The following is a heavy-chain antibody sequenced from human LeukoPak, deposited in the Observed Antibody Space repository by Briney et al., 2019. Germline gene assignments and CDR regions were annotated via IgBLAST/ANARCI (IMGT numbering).Heavy chain of an antibody. CDR2: INPRGST. Sequence: SETLSLTCAVYGGSLSDHYWSWFRQPPGKGLEWIGEINPRGSTIYNPSLKSRVTISVDTSKNQFSLNLSSVTAADTAVYYCARHSWGLPPAEYFQHWGQGTLVTVSS. V-gene: IGHV4-34*01. D-gene: IGHD3-16*01. CDR3: ARHSWGLPPAEYFQH. J-gene: IGHJ1*01. CDR1: GGSLSDHY.